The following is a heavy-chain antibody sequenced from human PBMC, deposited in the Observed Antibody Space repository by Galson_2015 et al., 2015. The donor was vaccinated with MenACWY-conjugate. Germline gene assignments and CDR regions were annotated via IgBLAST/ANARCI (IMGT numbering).Heavy chain of an antibody. Sequence: CAISGDSVSSNSAAWHWIRQSPSRGLEWLGRTSYRSKWYNDYAFSLKSRITVNPDTSKNQFSLQLNSVTPEDTAVYYCARWGPSHTAYRPSTDQINDAFDVWGQGTMVTVSS. CDR3: ARWGPSHTAYRPSTDQINDAFDV. D-gene: IGHD2-21*01. CDR1: GDSVSSNSAA. J-gene: IGHJ3*01. CDR2: TSYRSKWYN. V-gene: IGHV6-1*01.